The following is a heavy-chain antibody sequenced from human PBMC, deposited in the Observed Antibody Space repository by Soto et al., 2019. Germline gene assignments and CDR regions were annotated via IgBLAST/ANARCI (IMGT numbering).Heavy chain of an antibody. Sequence: QVQLQESGPGLVKPSETLSLTCVVSGGSINSSYWWHRLRQPPGKGLEWIGAISHGGSKDFNPSLKSRAAIAGATSKPHLSLKLDSVTAGDTAVLYCARGVSGIQAFDYWGQGTLVTVSS. CDR1: GGSINSSYW. CDR3: ARGVSGIQAFDY. V-gene: IGHV4-4*02. CDR2: ISHGGSK. J-gene: IGHJ4*02. D-gene: IGHD1-20*01.